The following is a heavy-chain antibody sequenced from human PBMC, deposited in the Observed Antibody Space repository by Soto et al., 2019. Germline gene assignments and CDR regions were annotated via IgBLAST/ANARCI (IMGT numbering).Heavy chain of an antibody. Sequence: GASVKVSCKASGYTFTDYYMHWVRQTPGQGLEWMGWINPKSGGTNYAQKFLGWVTMTRDTSISTVYMELSRLRSDGTAVYYCARTSPEGLRLMDVWGQGTMVTVSS. V-gene: IGHV1-2*04. CDR1: GYTFTDYY. J-gene: IGHJ6*02. CDR2: INPKSGGT. CDR3: ARTSPEGLRLMDV. D-gene: IGHD4-17*01.